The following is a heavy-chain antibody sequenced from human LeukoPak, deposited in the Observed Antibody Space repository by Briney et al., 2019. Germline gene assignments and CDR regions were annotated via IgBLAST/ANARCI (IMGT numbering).Heavy chain of an antibody. V-gene: IGHV3-30*02. CDR3: AKAPRAIVVVPTLGYFDY. D-gene: IGHD2-2*01. Sequence: PGGSLRLSCAASGLTFSSYGMHWVRQAPGKGLEWVAFIRYDGSNKYYADSVKGRFTISRDNSKNTLYLQMNSLRAEDTAGYYWAKAPRAIVVVPTLGYFDYWGQGTLVTVSS. CDR2: IRYDGSNK. J-gene: IGHJ4*02. CDR1: GLTFSSYG.